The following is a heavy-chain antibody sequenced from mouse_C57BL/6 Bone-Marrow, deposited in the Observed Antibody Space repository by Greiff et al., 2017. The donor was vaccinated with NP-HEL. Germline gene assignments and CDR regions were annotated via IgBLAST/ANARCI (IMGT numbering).Heavy chain of an antibody. CDR3: AREGWLLLAWFAY. Sequence: VQLQESGAELVKPGASVKLSCKASGYTFTSYWMQWVNQRPGQGLEWIGEIDPSDSYTNYNQKFKGKATLTVDTSSSTAYMQLSSLTSEDSAVYYCAREGWLLLAWFAYWGQGTLVTVSA. CDR1: GYTFTSYW. CDR2: IDPSDSYT. J-gene: IGHJ3*01. V-gene: IGHV1-50*01. D-gene: IGHD2-3*01.